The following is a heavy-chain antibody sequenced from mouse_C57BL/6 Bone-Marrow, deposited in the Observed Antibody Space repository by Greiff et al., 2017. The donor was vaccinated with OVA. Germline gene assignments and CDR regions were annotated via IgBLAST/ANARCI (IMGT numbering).Heavy chain of an antibody. Sequence: EVKLVESGGGLVKPGGSLKLSCAASGFTFSSYTMSWVRQTPEKRLEWVATISGGGGNTYYPDSVQGRFTISRDNDKNTLYLQMSSLRSEDTAVYYCARLYYGSSYVGWYFDVWGTGTTVTVSS. J-gene: IGHJ1*03. V-gene: IGHV5-9*04. CDR1: GFTFSSYT. CDR3: ARLYYGSSYVGWYFDV. D-gene: IGHD1-1*01. CDR2: ISGGGGNT.